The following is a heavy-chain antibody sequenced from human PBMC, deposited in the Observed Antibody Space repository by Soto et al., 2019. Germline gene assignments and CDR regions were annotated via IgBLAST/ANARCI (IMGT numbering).Heavy chain of an antibody. J-gene: IGHJ4*02. CDR2: IHSGGST. V-gene: IGHV3-53*01. CDR3: ARTRGYSYGYYFDH. CDR1: GFTVSSNY. D-gene: IGHD5-18*01. Sequence: GGSLRLSCAASGFTVSSNYMSWVRQAPGKGLEWVSVIHSGGSTYYADSVKGRFTISRDNSKNTMYLQMNSLRAEDTAVYYCARTRGYSYGYYFDHWGQGTLVTVSS.